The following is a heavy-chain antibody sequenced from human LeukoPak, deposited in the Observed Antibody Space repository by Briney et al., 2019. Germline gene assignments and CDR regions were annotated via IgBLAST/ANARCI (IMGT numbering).Heavy chain of an antibody. CDR1: GYTFTSYA. Sequence: ASVKVSCKASGYTFTSYAMHWVRQAPGQRLEWMGWINAGNGNTKYSQEFQGRVTITRDTSASTAYMELSSLRSEDMAVYYCARQDRYLGAFDIWGQGTMATVSS. D-gene: IGHD1-1*01. J-gene: IGHJ3*02. CDR3: ARQDRYLGAFDI. CDR2: INAGNGNT. V-gene: IGHV1-3*03.